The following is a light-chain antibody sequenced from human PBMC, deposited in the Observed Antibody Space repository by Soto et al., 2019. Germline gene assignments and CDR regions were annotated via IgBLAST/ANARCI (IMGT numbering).Light chain of an antibody. CDR1: QSISNW. J-gene: IGKJ2*03. Sequence: DIQMTQSPSTLSTSVGDRVTITCRASQSISNWLAWYQQKPGKAPKLLIYKASTLESGVPSRFSGSGSGTEFTLTISSLQPDACATYYCQQYKSYASSFGQGTKLEIK. CDR2: KAS. V-gene: IGKV1-5*03. CDR3: QQYKSYASS.